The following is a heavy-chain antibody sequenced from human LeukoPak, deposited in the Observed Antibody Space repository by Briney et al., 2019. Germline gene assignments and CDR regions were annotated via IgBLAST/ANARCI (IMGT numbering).Heavy chain of an antibody. J-gene: IGHJ4*02. CDR2: ITGSGGST. D-gene: IGHD3-10*01. CDR3: ARESFDFDY. Sequence: PGGSLRLFCAPSGFTFDNFAMTWVRQAPGKGLEWVSEITGSGGSTYYADSVKGRFTISRDNSKNTLYLQMNSLRAEDTAIYYCARESFDFDYWGQGTLVTVSS. CDR1: GFTFDNFA. V-gene: IGHV3-23*01.